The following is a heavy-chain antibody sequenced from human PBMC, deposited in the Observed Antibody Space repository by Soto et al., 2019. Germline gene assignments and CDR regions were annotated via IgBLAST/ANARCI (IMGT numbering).Heavy chain of an antibody. D-gene: IGHD1-7*01. J-gene: IGHJ6*02. CDR2: ISGSGGST. CDR3: AKDGSPELVDYYYYGMDV. CDR1: GFTFSSYA. Sequence: SGGSLRLSCAASGFTFSSYAMSWVRQAPGKGLEWVSAISGSGGSTYYADSVKGRFTISRDNSKNTLYLQMNSLRAEDTAVYYCAKDGSPELVDYYYYGMDVWGQGTTVTVSS. V-gene: IGHV3-23*01.